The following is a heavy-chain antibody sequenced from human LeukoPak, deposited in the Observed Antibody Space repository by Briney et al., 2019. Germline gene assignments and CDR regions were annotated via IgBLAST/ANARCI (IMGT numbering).Heavy chain of an antibody. V-gene: IGHV4-39*07. D-gene: IGHD5-12*01. CDR1: GGSISSSSYY. CDR2: IYYSGST. CDR3: ARGGNSGYAAGAIDY. Sequence: SETLSLTCTVSGGSISSSSYYWGWIRQPPGKGLEWIGSIYYSGSTYYNPSLKSRVTISVDTSKNQFSLKLSSVTAADTAVYYCARGGNSGYAAGAIDYWGQGTLVTVSS. J-gene: IGHJ4*02.